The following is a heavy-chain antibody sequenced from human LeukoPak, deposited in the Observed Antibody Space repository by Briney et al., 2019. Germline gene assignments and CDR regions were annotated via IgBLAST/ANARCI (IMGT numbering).Heavy chain of an antibody. V-gene: IGHV1-2*02. D-gene: IGHD4-17*01. CDR1: GYTFAGYY. J-gene: IGHJ6*02. CDR2: LNCNSGGT. Sequence: ASVKVSCKASGYTFAGYYMHWVRQAPGQGLEWMGWLNCNSGGTNYAQKFQGRVTMTRDTSISTAYMEVSRLISDDTAVYYCARDSGTDGDYYYGMDVWGQGTTVTVSS. CDR3: ARDSGTDGDYYYGMDV.